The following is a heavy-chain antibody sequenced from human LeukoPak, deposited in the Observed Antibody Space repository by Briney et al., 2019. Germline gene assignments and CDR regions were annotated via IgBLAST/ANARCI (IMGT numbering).Heavy chain of an antibody. CDR2: IYYSGST. CDR3: ARTLYSGYDYEARWFDP. CDR1: GGSISSYY. Sequence: PSETLSLTCTVSGGSISSYYWSWIRQPPGKGLEGIGYIYYSGSTNYNPSLKSRVTISVDTSKNQFSLKLSSVTAADTAVYYCARTLYSGYDYEARWFDPWGQGTLVTVSS. D-gene: IGHD5-12*01. J-gene: IGHJ5*02. V-gene: IGHV4-59*01.